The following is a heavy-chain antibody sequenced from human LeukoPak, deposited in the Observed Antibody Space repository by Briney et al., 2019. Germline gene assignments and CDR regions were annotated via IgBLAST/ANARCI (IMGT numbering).Heavy chain of an antibody. CDR3: AKSASPIYYYMDV. D-gene: IGHD3-9*01. J-gene: IGHJ6*03. CDR2: ISWNSGTT. V-gene: IGHV3-9*01. Sequence: GGSLRLSCAASGFTFDDYAMHWVRQAPGKGLEWVSGISWNSGTTGYADSVKGRFTISRDNAKNTLYLQMNSLRAEDTAVYYCAKSASPIYYYMDVWGKGTTVTVSS. CDR1: GFTFDDYA.